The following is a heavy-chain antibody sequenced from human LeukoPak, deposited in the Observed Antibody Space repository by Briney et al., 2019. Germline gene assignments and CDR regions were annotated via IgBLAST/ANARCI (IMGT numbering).Heavy chain of an antibody. CDR1: GGSFSGYY. Sequence: SETLSLTCAVYGGSFSGYYWSWIRQPPGKGLEWIGEINHSGSTNYNPSLKSRVTISVDTSKNQFSLKVSSVTAADTAVYYCARDNTVTTSLGWSDPWGQGTLVTVSS. V-gene: IGHV4-34*01. D-gene: IGHD4-11*01. CDR3: ARDNTVTTSLGWSDP. CDR2: INHSGST. J-gene: IGHJ5*02.